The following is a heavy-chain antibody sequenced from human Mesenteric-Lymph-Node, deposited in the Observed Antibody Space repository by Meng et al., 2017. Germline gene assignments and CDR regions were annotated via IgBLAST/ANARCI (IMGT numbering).Heavy chain of an antibody. CDR3: ANGPGSPSYY. D-gene: IGHD6-19*01. Sequence: EVHLLESGGGLVQPGGSLRLSCAASGFTFSTYAMSWVRQAPGKVLEWVSTITGSGATTFYADSVKGRFTISRDNSKNTLYLHMNSLRAEDTAVFYCANGPGSPSYYWGQGTLVTVSS. V-gene: IGHV3-23*01. J-gene: IGHJ4*02. CDR1: GFTFSTYA. CDR2: ITGSGATT.